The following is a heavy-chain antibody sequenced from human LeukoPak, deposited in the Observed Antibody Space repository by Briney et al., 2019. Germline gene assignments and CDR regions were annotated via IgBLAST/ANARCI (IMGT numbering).Heavy chain of an antibody. Sequence: ASVKVSCKASGYTFTSYGISWVRQAPGQGLEWMGRIIPILGIANYAQKFQGRVTITADKSTSTAYMELSSLRSEDTAVYYCATRIAVAGDRAFDIWGQGTMVTASS. CDR2: IIPILGIA. J-gene: IGHJ3*02. CDR3: ATRIAVAGDRAFDI. V-gene: IGHV1-69*04. D-gene: IGHD6-19*01. CDR1: GYTFTSYG.